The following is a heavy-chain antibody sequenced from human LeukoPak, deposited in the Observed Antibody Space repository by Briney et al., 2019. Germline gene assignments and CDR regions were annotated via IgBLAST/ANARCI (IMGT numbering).Heavy chain of an antibody. V-gene: IGHV4-34*01. D-gene: IGHD5-12*01. CDR3: ARVGRLRWLQSSFRCGAFDI. CDR1: GGSFSGYY. J-gene: IGHJ3*02. CDR2: INHSGST. Sequence: SETLSLTCAVYGGSFSGYYWSWIRQPPGKGLEWIGEINHSGSTNYNPSLKSRVTISVDTSRNQFSLKLSSVTAADTAVYYCARVGRLRWLQSSFRCGAFDIWGQGTMVTVSS.